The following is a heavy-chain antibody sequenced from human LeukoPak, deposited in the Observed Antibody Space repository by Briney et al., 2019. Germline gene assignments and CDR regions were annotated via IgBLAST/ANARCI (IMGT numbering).Heavy chain of an antibody. CDR1: GFTFSSYS. J-gene: IGHJ6*02. Sequence: GGSLRLSCAASGFTFSSYSMNWVRQAPGKGLEWVSSISSSSSYIYYADSVKGRFTISRDNAKNSLYLQMNSLRAEDTAVYYCASYYSYYHVMDVWGQGTTVTVSS. CDR2: ISSSSSYI. CDR3: ASYYSYYHVMDV. V-gene: IGHV3-21*01.